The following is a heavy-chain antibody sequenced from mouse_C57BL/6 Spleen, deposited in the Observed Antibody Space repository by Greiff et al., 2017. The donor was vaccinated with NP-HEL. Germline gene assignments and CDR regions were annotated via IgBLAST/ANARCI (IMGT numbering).Heavy chain of an antibody. J-gene: IGHJ4*01. V-gene: IGHV1-26*01. CDR2: INPNNGGT. CDR1: GYTFTDYY. Sequence: VQLQQSGPELVKPGASVKISCKASGYTFTDYYMNWVKQSHGQSLEWIGDINPNNGGTSYNQKFKGKATLTVDKSSSTAYMELRSLTSEDSAVYYCAREEGQLRPYYAMDYWGQGTSVTVSS. D-gene: IGHD3-2*02. CDR3: AREEGQLRPYYAMDY.